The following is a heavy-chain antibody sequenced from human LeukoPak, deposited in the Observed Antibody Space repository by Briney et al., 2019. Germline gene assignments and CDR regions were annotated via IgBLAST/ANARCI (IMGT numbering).Heavy chain of an antibody. CDR2: IGGDGGGT. D-gene: IGHD6-19*01. Sequence: GGSLRPSCTASGFTFSAYAMHWVRQAPGKGLEHVSAIGGDGGGTYYGNSVKGRFTISRDNSKNTLYLQMGSLGTEDMAVYYCARDLGGVAEYYFDHWGQGTLVTVSS. V-gene: IGHV3-64*01. J-gene: IGHJ4*02. CDR1: GFTFSAYA. CDR3: ARDLGGVAEYYFDH.